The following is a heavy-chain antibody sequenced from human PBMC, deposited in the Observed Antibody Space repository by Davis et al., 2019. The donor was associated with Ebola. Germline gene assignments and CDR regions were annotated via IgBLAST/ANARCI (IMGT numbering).Heavy chain of an antibody. D-gene: IGHD3-3*01. CDR2: INPNSGGT. CDR1: GYTFTGYY. V-gene: IGHV1-2*04. J-gene: IGHJ6*02. CDR3: ARCRERITIFGSARLYGMDV. Sequence: ASVKVSCRASGYTFTGYYMHWVRQAPGQGLEWMGWINPNSGGTNYAQKFQGWVTMTRDTSTSTVYMELSSLRSEDTAVYYCARCRERITIFGSARLYGMDVWGQGTTVTVSS.